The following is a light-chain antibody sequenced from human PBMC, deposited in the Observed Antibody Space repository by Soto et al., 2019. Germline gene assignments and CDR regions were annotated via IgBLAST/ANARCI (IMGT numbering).Light chain of an antibody. CDR2: GAS. J-gene: IGKJ1*01. CDR3: QHYGSSRWT. Sequence: DIVLTQSPGTLSLSPGERATLSCRASQSVSSTYLAWYQQKPGQAPRLLIYGASSRATGIPDRFSGSGSGTDFTLTISRLEPEDFAVYYCQHYGSSRWTFGQGTRVDI. V-gene: IGKV3-20*01. CDR1: QSVSSTY.